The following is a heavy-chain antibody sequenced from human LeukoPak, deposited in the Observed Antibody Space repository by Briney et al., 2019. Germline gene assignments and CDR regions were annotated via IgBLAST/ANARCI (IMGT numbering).Heavy chain of an antibody. J-gene: IGHJ4*02. CDR3: TRAGSTSCYGCYFDY. CDR1: GFTFGDYA. D-gene: IGHD2-2*01. CDR2: IRSKAYGGTT. Sequence: GGSLRLSCTASGFTFGDYAMSWFRQAPGKGLEWVGFIRSKAYGGTTEYAASVKGRFTISRDDSKSIAYLQMNSLKTEDTAVYYCTRAGSTSCYGCYFDYWGQGTLVTVSS. V-gene: IGHV3-49*03.